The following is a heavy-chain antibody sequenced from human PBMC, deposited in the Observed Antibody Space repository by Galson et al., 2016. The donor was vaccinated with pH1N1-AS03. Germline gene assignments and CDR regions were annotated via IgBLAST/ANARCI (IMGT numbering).Heavy chain of an antibody. CDR3: ASRSSVLYSYGSDV. Sequence: SETLSLTCSVSGDSLDTFSWTWIRQPPGKGLEWIGFTFYGGSTHYNPSLKSRITISVDTSKNLFSLQLKSVTAADTVVYYCASRSSVLYSYGSDVWGQGTTVIVSS. CDR1: GDSLDTFS. D-gene: IGHD3-10*01. V-gene: IGHV4-59*01. CDR2: TFYGGST. J-gene: IGHJ6*02.